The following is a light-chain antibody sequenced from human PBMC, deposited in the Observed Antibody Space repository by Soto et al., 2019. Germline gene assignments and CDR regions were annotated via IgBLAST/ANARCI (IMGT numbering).Light chain of an antibody. CDR2: EDN. J-gene: IGLJ2*01. CDR3: QSYESSSHAHVV. Sequence: NFMLTQPHSVSESPGKTVTISCTRSSGSIASNYVHWYQQRPGSAPTTVIYEDNKRPSGVPDRFSGSIDSSSNSAALTISGLKTEEEAAYYCQSYESSSHAHVVFGGGTKLTVL. V-gene: IGLV6-57*04. CDR1: SGSIASNY.